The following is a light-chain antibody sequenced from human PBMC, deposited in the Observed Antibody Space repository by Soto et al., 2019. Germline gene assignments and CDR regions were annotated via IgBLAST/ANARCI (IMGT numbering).Light chain of an antibody. CDR3: HQYNSWPLGT. Sequence: EIMMTQSPGTLSVSQGEGGTLSCTASQSVNPNLALYQQQPGQPPRLLLYGASTRATCIPVRFRGSGSGTEFTLTISSLQFEDSAVYYCHQYNSWPLGTFGPGTKVEI. J-gene: IGKJ3*01. CDR2: GAS. CDR1: QSVNPN. V-gene: IGKV3-15*01.